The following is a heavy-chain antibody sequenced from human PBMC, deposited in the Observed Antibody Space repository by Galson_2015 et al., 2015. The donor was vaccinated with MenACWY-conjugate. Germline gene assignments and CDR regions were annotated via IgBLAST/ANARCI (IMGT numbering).Heavy chain of an antibody. J-gene: IGHJ4*02. V-gene: IGHV3-23*01. CDR2: ITGSGDTT. CDR3: ATMNGYFEY. Sequence: LSFSSSFFPFLPSFLLFFFPSPGKGLEWVSAITGSGDTTYYADSVKGRFTISRDNSKNTLYLQMNSLRAEETAVYYCATMNGYFEYWGQGTLVTVSS. CDR1: FFPFLPSF. D-gene: IGHD2-8*01.